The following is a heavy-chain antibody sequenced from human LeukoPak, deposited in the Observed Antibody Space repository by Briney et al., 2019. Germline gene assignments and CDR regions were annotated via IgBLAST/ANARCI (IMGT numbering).Heavy chain of an antibody. V-gene: IGHV3-21*01. Sequence: GGSLRPSCAASGFTFSSYSMNWVRQAPGKGLEWVSSISSSSSYIYYADSVKGRFTISRDNAKNSVFLQMDSLRDEDTGVYYCARDGSGWSRDYWGHGTLVTVSS. D-gene: IGHD6-19*01. CDR1: GFTFSSYS. CDR2: ISSSSSYI. J-gene: IGHJ4*01. CDR3: ARDGSGWSRDY.